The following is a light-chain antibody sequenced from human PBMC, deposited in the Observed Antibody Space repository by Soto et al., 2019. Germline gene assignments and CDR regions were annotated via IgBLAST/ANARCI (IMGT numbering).Light chain of an antibody. V-gene: IGLV2-23*02. Sequence: QSALTQPASVSGSPGQSITISCTGTSSDFGSYNLVSWYQQHPGKAPKLMIYEVSKRASGVSNRFSGSKSGNTASLTISGLQSEDEADYYGCSYAGTSRVSGGGTKLTVL. J-gene: IGLJ3*02. CDR1: SSDFGSYNL. CDR2: EVS. CDR3: CSYAGTSRV.